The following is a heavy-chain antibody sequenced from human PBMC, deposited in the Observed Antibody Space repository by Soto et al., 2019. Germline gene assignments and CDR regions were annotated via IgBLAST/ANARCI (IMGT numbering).Heavy chain of an antibody. Sequence: EVQLVESGGGLVKPGGSLRLSCAASGFTFTSHTINWVRQAPGKGLEWVSSVSSSSTYIYYADSVKGRFTISRDNAKHSVYLEMSSLGAEDTAVYYCARGVEWLVGGMDVWGQGNTVTVSS. CDR2: VSSSSTYI. V-gene: IGHV3-21*01. CDR1: GFTFTSHT. J-gene: IGHJ6*02. D-gene: IGHD3-3*01. CDR3: ARGVEWLVGGMDV.